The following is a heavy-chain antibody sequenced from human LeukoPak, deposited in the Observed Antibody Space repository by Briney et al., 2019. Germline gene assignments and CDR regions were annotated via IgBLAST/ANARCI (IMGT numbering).Heavy chain of an antibody. Sequence: PSETLSLTCTVSGGSISSSSYYWGWIRQPPGKGLEWIGSIYYSGNTYYNPSLRSRITISLDTSKNQFSPKLSSVTAADTAVYYCARDHRDYGDPYYYYYGMDVWGQGTTVTVSS. J-gene: IGHJ6*02. V-gene: IGHV4-39*07. CDR3: ARDHRDYGDPYYYYYGMDV. CDR1: GGSISSSSYY. D-gene: IGHD4-17*01. CDR2: IYYSGNT.